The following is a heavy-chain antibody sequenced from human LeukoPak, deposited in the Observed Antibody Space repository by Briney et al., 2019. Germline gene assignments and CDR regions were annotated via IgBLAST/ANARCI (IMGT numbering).Heavy chain of an antibody. CDR1: GFTFSSYA. D-gene: IGHD3-10*01. CDR2: ISGSGGST. J-gene: IGHJ6*02. V-gene: IGHV3-23*01. Sequence: GGSLRLSCAASGFTFSSYAMSWVRQAPGKGLEWVSAISGSGGSTYYADSVKGRFTISRDNSKNTLYLQMKSLRAEDTAVYYCAKAVTTVRGVIITTYYYGMDVWGQGTTVTVSS. CDR3: AKAVTTVRGVIITTYYYGMDV.